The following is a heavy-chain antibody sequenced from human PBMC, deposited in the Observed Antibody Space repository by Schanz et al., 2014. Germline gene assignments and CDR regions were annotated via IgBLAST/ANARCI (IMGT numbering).Heavy chain of an antibody. CDR3: ARAARRTRVVPLYFDY. J-gene: IGHJ4*02. D-gene: IGHD2-2*01. Sequence: QVQLQQWGAGLLKPSETLSLTCAVYGGSFSSNYWSWIRQPPGKGLEWIAEINHGGSTNYNPSLKSRVTISVATSKNQFSLKLRSVTAADTAVYYCARAARRTRVVPLYFDYWGQGTLVTVSS. V-gene: IGHV4-34*02. CDR1: GGSFSSNY. CDR2: INHGGST.